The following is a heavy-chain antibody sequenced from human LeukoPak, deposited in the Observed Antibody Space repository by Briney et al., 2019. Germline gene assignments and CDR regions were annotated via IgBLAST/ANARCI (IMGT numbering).Heavy chain of an antibody. V-gene: IGHV3-64D*06. J-gene: IGHJ5*02. Sequence: PGGSLRLSCSASGFTFSSCAMHWVRQAPGKGLKYVSAISSNGGNRYYADSVKGRFTISRDNSESTLHLQMSSLRAEDTAVYYGVKGGKYTAGWFDPWGQGTLVTVSS. CDR1: GFTFSSCA. CDR2: ISSNGGNR. CDR3: VKGGKYTAGWFDP. D-gene: IGHD3-3*01.